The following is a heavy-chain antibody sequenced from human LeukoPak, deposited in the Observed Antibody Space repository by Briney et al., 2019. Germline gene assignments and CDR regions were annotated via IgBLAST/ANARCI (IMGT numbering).Heavy chain of an antibody. CDR2: IYHSGST. V-gene: IGHV4-30-2*01. Sequence: SETLSLTCTVSGGSISSGGYYWSWIRQPPGKGLEWIGYIYHSGSTYYNPSLKSRVTISVDRSKNQFSLKLSSVTAADTAVYYCARGPSYTAMAAGYFDYWGQGTLVTVSS. CDR3: ARGPSYTAMAAGYFDY. J-gene: IGHJ4*02. CDR1: GGSISSGGYY. D-gene: IGHD5-18*01.